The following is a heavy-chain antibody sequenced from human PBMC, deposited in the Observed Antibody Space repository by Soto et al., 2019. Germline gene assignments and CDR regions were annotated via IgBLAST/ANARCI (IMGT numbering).Heavy chain of an antibody. V-gene: IGHV3-9*01. CDR3: AKDIGAGGAFDI. CDR2: ISWNSGSI. Sequence: PGGSLRLSCAASGFTFDDYAMHWVRQAPGKGLEWVSGISWNSGSIGYADSVKGRFTISRDNAKNSLYLQMNSLRAEDTALYYCAKDIGAGGAFDIWGQGTMVTVSS. D-gene: IGHD3-10*01. J-gene: IGHJ3*02. CDR1: GFTFDDYA.